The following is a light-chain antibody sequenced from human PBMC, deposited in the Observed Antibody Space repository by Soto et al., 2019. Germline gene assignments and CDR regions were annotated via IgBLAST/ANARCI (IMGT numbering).Light chain of an antibody. Sequence: DIVMTQSPLSLPVTSGEPASISCRSSQSLLHSKGYNYLDWYLQKPGQSPQLLIYLGSNRASGVPDRFNGSGSGTDFTLKISRVEAADVGVYYCMQALQTPPTFGQGTRLEIK. J-gene: IGKJ5*01. V-gene: IGKV2-28*01. CDR3: MQALQTPPT. CDR1: QSLLHSKGYNY. CDR2: LGS.